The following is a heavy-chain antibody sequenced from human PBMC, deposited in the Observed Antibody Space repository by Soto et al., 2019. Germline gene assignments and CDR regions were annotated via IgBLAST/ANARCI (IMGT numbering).Heavy chain of an antibody. J-gene: IGHJ6*02. CDR1: GYTFTSYG. Sequence: GASVKVSCKASGYTFTSYGISWVRQAPGQGLEWMGWISAYNGNTNYAQKLQGRVTMTTDTSTSTAYMELRSLRSDDTAVFYCARDGLLRTYYYYGMDVWGQGTTVTVSS. CDR2: ISAYNGNT. CDR3: ARDGLLRTYYYYGMDV. D-gene: IGHD3-22*01. V-gene: IGHV1-18*01.